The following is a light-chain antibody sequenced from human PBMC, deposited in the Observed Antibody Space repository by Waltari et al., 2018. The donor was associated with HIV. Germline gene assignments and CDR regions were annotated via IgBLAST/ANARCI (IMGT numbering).Light chain of an antibody. V-gene: IGLV1-47*01. J-gene: IGLJ3*02. CDR2: RNT. CDR1: SSNIESNY. Sequence: QSVLTQSPSTSGTPGQRVTISCSGSSSNIESNYVSWFQQVPGTAPKLLLFRNTQRPSGVPDRFSGSVSGNSASLAISGLRSEDEADYYCAVWDDSLSAQLFGGGTKLTVL. CDR3: AVWDDSLSAQL.